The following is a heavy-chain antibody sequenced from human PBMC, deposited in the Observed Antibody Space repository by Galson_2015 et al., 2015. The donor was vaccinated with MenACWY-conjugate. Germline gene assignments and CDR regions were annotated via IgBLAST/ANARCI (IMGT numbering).Heavy chain of an antibody. CDR1: GFTFSGYY. J-gene: IGHJ3*02. CDR2: IRSSASSI. V-gene: IGHV3-11*01. CDR3: AREGYGSGTGGAFDI. D-gene: IGHD3-10*01. Sequence: SLRLSCAASGFTFSGYYMSWIRQAPGKGLEWVSHIRSSASSINYADSVKGRFTISRDSAKNSLYLQMNSLRADDTAVYYRAREGYGSGTGGAFDIWGQGTMVTVSS.